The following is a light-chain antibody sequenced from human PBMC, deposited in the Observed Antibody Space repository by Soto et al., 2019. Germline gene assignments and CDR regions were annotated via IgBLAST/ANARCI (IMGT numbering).Light chain of an antibody. CDR1: SSNIGAGYG. CDR3: QSYDISLSVV. V-gene: IGLV1-40*01. J-gene: IGLJ2*01. CDR2: GNS. Sequence: QAVVTQPPSVSGAPGQRVTISCTGSSSNIGAGYGVHWYQQLPGTAPKLLIYGNSNRPSGVPDRFSGSESGTSASLAITGLQAEDEADYYCQSYDISLSVVFGGGTKLTVL.